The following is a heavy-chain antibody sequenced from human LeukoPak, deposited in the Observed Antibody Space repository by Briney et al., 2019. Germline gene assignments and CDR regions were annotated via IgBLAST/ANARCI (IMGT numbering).Heavy chain of an antibody. CDR1: GYSISSGYY. J-gene: IGHJ4*02. CDR2: INYSGNT. CDR3: VRVWIVLGPSTTFDY. Sequence: PSETLSLTCTVSGYSISSGYYWGWIRQPPGKGLEWIGSINYSGNTYYDPSLKSRLTISVDTPKNQLSLKVSSVTAADTAVYNCVRVWIVLGPSTTFDYWGQGTQVTVSS. D-gene: IGHD2-2*01. V-gene: IGHV4-38-2*02.